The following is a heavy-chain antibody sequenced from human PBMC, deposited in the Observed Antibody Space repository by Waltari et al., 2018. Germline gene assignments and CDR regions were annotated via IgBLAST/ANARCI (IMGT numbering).Heavy chain of an antibody. CDR3: ARDRGYCSGGSCYGLDY. Sequence: QVQLVQSGAEVKKPGSSVKVSCKASGGTFSSYAISWVRTAPGQGLEWMGGIIPIFGTANYAQKFQGRVTITADESTSTAYMELSSLRSEDTAVYYCARDRGYCSGGSCYGLDYWGQGTLVTVSS. V-gene: IGHV1-69*01. J-gene: IGHJ4*02. D-gene: IGHD2-15*01. CDR1: GGTFSSYA. CDR2: IIPIFGTA.